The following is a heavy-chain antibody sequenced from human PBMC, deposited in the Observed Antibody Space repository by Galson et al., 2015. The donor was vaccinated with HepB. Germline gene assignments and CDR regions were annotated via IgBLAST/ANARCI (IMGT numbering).Heavy chain of an antibody. CDR2: ISHSGTTV. CDR1: GFTFSDYY. J-gene: IGHJ4*02. V-gene: IGHV3-11*01. Sequence: SLRLSCAASGFTFSDYYMSWMRQAPGKGLEWLSYISHSGTTVYHADSLKGRFSISRDNAKNSLYLQMNSLRAEDTAVYYCARGLGGYWGQGTLVTGSS. D-gene: IGHD2-15*01. CDR3: ARGLGGY.